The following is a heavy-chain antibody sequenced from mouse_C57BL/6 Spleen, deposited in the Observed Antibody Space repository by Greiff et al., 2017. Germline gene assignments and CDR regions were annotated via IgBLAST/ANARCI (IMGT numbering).Heavy chain of an antibody. Sequence: VQLQQSGAELVKPGASVKISCKASGYAFSSYWMNWVKQRPGKGLEWIGQIYPGDGDTNYNGKFKGKATLTADKSSSTAYMQLSSLTSEDSAVYFCASYGYDAYYFDYWGQGTTLTVSS. D-gene: IGHD2-2*01. V-gene: IGHV1-80*01. J-gene: IGHJ2*01. CDR1: GYAFSSYW. CDR2: IYPGDGDT. CDR3: ASYGYDAYYFDY.